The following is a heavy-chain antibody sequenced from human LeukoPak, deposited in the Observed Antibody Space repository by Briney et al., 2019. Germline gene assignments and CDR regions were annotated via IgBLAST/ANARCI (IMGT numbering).Heavy chain of an antibody. V-gene: IGHV3-7*01. J-gene: IGHJ4*02. Sequence: GGSLRLSCAAPGFTFSSCWMTWVRQAPGKGLEWVATTNGDGSENYYVDSVKGRFTISRDNAKNSLSLQMNSLRVEDAAVYYCVSLSSGYWGQGTLVTVSS. D-gene: IGHD1-26*01. CDR2: TNGDGSEN. CDR1: GFTFSSCW. CDR3: VSLSSGY.